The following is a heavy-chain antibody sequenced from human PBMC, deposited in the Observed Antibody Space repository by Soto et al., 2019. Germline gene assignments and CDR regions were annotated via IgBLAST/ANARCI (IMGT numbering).Heavy chain of an antibody. CDR2: ISSSGSTI. D-gene: IGHD5-18*01. CDR3: ARPQPSGYIYGFPF. J-gene: IGHJ4*02. V-gene: IGHV3-48*04. CDR1: GFTFSSYS. Sequence: PGGSLRLSCAASGFTFSSYSMFWMRQAPGKGLEWVSYISSSGSTIYYADSVRGRFTISRDNAKNSLYLQMNDLKAEDTAVYYCARPQPSGYIYGFPFWGQGTLVTVSS.